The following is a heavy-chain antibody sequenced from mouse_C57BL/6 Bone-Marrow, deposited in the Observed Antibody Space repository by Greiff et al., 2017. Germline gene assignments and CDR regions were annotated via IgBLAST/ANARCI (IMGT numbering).Heavy chain of an antibody. V-gene: IGHV5-6*02. Sequence: EVMLVESGGDLVKPGGSLKLSCAASGFTFSSYGMSWVRQTPDKRLEWVATISSGGSYTYYPDSVKGRFTISRDNAKNTLYLQMSSLKSEDTAMYYYARRNYDYDAGLYYYAMDYWGQGTSVTVSS. CDR3: ARRNYDYDAGLYYYAMDY. J-gene: IGHJ4*01. CDR1: GFTFSSYG. D-gene: IGHD2-4*01. CDR2: ISSGGSYT.